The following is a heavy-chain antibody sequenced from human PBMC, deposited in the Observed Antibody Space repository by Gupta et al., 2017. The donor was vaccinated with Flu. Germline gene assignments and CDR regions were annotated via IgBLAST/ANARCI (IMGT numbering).Heavy chain of an antibody. CDR3: AREDYNSGWP. Sequence: VQLVQSGAEVKKPGSSVKVSCRASGGTFSSYAISWVRQAPGQGLEGMGGIIPLFGTANYAQKFQGRVTITADESTRTAYMELSSLRSEDTAVYYCAREDYNSGWPWGQGTLVTVSS. CDR1: GGTFSSYA. J-gene: IGHJ5*02. CDR2: IIPLFGTA. V-gene: IGHV1-69*01. D-gene: IGHD6-19*01.